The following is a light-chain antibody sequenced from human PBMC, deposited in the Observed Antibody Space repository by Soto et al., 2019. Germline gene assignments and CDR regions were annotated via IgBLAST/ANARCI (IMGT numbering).Light chain of an antibody. V-gene: IGKV3-15*01. CDR1: QSISNN. J-gene: IGKJ1*01. CDR3: QHSGT. Sequence: ERVLTQSPATLSVSPGERVTLSCRASQSISNNLAWYQQKPGQAPRLLIYGASTRATGIPARFSGSGSGTEFSLTISGLQSEDFAVYYCQHSGTFGQGTKVEIK. CDR2: GAS.